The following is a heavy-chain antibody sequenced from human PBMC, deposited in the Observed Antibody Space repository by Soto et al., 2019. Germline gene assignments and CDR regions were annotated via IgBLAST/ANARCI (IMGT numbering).Heavy chain of an antibody. Sequence: LSLTCTASGGSISSYYWSWIRQPPGKGLEWIGYIYYSGSTNYNPSLKSRVTISVDTSKNQSSLKLSSVTAADTAVYYCARDRALYYYYYGMDVWGQGTTVTVSS. CDR1: GGSISSYY. V-gene: IGHV4-59*01. J-gene: IGHJ6*02. CDR3: ARDRALYYYYYGMDV. CDR2: IYYSGST.